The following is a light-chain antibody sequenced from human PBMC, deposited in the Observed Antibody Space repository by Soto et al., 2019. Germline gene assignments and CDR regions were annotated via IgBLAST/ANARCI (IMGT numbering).Light chain of an antibody. V-gene: IGLV2-14*01. CDR3: NSYTSSNSYV. Sequence: QSALTQPASVSGSPGQSITISCTGTSSDVGAYNYVSWYQQHPDKAPKLMIYGINNRPSGVSIRFSGSKSGNTASLTISGLQAEDEADYYCNSYTSSNSYVFGTGTQLTVL. CDR1: SSDVGAYNY. J-gene: IGLJ1*01. CDR2: GIN.